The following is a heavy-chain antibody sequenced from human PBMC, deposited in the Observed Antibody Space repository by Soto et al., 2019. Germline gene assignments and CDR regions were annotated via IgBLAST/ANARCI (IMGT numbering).Heavy chain of an antibody. CDR1: GGTFSSYT. V-gene: IGHV1-69*02. CDR2: IIPILGIA. D-gene: IGHD3-3*01. CDR3: ARVRSRDTIFGEYYFDY. Sequence: QVQLVQSGAEVKKPGSSVKVSCKASGGTFSSYTISWVRQAPGQGLEWMGRIIPILGIANYAQKFQGRVTITADKSTSTAYMELSSLRSEDTAVYYCARVRSRDTIFGEYYFDYWGQGTLVTVSS. J-gene: IGHJ4*02.